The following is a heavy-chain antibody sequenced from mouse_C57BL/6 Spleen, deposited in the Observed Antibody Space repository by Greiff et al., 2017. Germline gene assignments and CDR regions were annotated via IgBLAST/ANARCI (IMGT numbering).Heavy chain of an antibody. D-gene: IGHD1-1*01. CDR1: GYTFTSYW. J-gene: IGHJ3*01. V-gene: IGHV1-52*01. CDR3: ASGGGLLRFAY. CDR2: IDPSDSET. Sequence: QVQLQQPGAELVRPGSSVKLSCKASGYTFTSYWMHWVKQRPIQGLEWIGNIDPSDSETHYNQKFKDKATLTVDKSSSTAYMQLSSLTSEDSAVYYCASGGGLLRFAYWGQGTLVTVSA.